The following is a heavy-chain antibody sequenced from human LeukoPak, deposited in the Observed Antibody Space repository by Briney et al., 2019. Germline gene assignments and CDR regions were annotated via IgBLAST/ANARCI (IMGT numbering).Heavy chain of an antibody. D-gene: IGHD2-15*01. CDR3: ARGPPALGDY. J-gene: IGHJ4*02. Sequence: PSETLSLTCAVYGGSFSGYYWSWIRQPPGKGLEWLGEINHSGSTNYNPSLKSRVTISVDTSKNQFSLKLSSVTAAATAVYYCARGPPALGDYWGQGTLVTVSS. V-gene: IGHV4-34*01. CDR1: GGSFSGYY. CDR2: INHSGST.